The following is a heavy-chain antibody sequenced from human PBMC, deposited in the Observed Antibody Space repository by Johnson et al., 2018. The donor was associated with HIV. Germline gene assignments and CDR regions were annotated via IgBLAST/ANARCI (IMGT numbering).Heavy chain of an antibody. D-gene: IGHD3-3*01. Sequence: VQVVESGGGLLQPGGSLRLSCAASGFTFSSYAMSWVRQAPGKGLEWVAFIRYDGSNKYYADSVKGRFTISRDNSKNTLYLQMNSLRAEDTAVYYCARGSPYYNFWSGYVDAFDIWGQGTMVTVSS. CDR1: GFTFSSYA. CDR3: ARGSPYYNFWSGYVDAFDI. J-gene: IGHJ3*02. V-gene: IGHV3-30*02. CDR2: IRYDGSNK.